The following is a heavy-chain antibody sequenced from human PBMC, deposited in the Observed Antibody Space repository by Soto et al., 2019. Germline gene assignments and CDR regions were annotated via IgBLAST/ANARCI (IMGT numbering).Heavy chain of an antibody. V-gene: IGHV4-34*01. D-gene: IGHD3-10*01. CDR2: INHSGST. Sequence: SETLSLTCAVYGGSFRGYYWSWIRQPPGKGLKWIGEINHSGSTNYNPSLKSRDTISVDMFKKQFSLKLNSVTAAATAVYYCARGQAGLWFGELFKPAGNSNWFDPWGQGTLVTVSS. CDR3: ARGQAGLWFGELFKPAGNSNWFDP. CDR1: GGSFRGYY. J-gene: IGHJ5*02.